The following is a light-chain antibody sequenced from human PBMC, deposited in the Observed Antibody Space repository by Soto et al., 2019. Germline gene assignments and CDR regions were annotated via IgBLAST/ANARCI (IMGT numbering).Light chain of an antibody. CDR1: SSDVGGYNY. V-gene: IGLV2-11*01. J-gene: IGLJ1*01. CDR3: CSYAGSYTNYV. CDR2: DVS. Sequence: QSVLTQPRSVSGSPGQSVTISRTGSSSDVGGYNYVSWYQQHPGKAPKLMIYDVSKRPSGVPDRFSGSKSGNTASLTISGLQAEDEADYYCCSYAGSYTNYVFGTGTKVNVL.